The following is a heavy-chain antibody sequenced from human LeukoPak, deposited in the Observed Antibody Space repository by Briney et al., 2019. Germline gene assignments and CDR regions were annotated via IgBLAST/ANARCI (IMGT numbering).Heavy chain of an antibody. D-gene: IGHD3-10*01. Sequence: GGSLRLSCVVSGFTVTSDYMSWVRQAPGQGLDWVSIIHRDSRTFYADSVKGRFTISRDNSKNTLYLQLSSLRVEDTAVYYCASRGSWGQGTLVSVSS. J-gene: IGHJ5*02. CDR1: GFTVTSDY. V-gene: IGHV3-66*01. CDR2: IHRDSRT. CDR3: ASRGS.